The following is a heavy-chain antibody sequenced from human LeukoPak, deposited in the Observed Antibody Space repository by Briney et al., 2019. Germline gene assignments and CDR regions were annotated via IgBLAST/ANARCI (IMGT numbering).Heavy chain of an antibody. V-gene: IGHV4-31*03. J-gene: IGHJ4*02. D-gene: IGHD3-22*01. CDR2: IHPSGRL. CDR1: GASFSSGDQY. CDR3: SRGLDSRKLGY. Sequence: SQTLSLTCTVSGASFSSGDQYWHWLRQSPGKGLEWIGSIHPSGRLYNNPSLESRVTISIDTSKNQFSLILNSVTAADTAVYFCSRGLDSRKLGYWGQGTLVTVSS.